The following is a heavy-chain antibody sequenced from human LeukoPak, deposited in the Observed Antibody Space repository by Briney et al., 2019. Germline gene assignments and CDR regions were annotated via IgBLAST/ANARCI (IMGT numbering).Heavy chain of an antibody. CDR2: IYTSGST. D-gene: IGHD2-15*01. Sequence: SETLSLTCTVSGGSISSYYWSWIWQPAGKGLEWNGRIYTSGSTNYNPSLKSRVTMSVDTSKNQFSLKLSSVTAADTAVYYCARWTIAAPHAFDIWGQGTMVTVSS. J-gene: IGHJ3*02. CDR3: ARWTIAAPHAFDI. V-gene: IGHV4-4*07. CDR1: GGSISSYY.